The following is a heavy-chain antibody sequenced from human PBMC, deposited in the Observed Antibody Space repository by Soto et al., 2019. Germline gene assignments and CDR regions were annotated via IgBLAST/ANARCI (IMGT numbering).Heavy chain of an antibody. CDR3: ARRGLLIDAFDI. V-gene: IGHV5-51*01. J-gene: IGHJ3*02. D-gene: IGHD5-18*01. CDR2: IYPGDSDT. CDR1: GYSFISYW. Sequence: GSLKVSCKGSGYSFISYWLGWVLQMPGKGLELMGIIYPGDSDTRYSPSFQGQVTISADKSISTAYLQWSSLKASDTAMYYRARRGLLIDAFDIWGQGTMVTV.